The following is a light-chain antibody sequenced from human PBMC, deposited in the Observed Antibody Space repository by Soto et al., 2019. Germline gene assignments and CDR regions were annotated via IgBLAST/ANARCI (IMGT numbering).Light chain of an antibody. J-gene: IGLJ1*01. Sequence: QSALTQPASLSGSPGQSITISCTGTSSNIGNNYVSWYQQLPGTAPKLLIYDNNKRPSGIPDRFSGSKSGTSATLGITGLQTGDEADYYGGTWDSSLSALYVFGTGTKLTVL. CDR1: SSNIGNNY. V-gene: IGLV1-51*01. CDR3: GTWDSSLSALYV. CDR2: DNN.